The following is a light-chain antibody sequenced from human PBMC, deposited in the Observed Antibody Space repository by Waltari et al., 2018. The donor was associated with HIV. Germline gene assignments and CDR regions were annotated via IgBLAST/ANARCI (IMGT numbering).Light chain of an antibody. J-gene: IGKJ3*01. CDR3: QQYYSYPT. CDR1: QGISSY. CDR2: AAS. V-gene: IGKV1-8*01. Sequence: IRMTQSPSSFSASTGDRVTITCRASQGISSYLAWYQQKPGKAPKLLIYAASTLQSGVPSRFSGSGSGTDFTLTISCLQSEDFATYYCQQYYSYPTFGPGTKVDIK.